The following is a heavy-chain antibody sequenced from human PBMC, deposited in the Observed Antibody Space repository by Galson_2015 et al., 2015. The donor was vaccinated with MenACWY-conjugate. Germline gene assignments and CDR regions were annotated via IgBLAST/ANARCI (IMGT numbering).Heavy chain of an antibody. CDR2: ITSSSSYK. CDR3: ASHPVEHFSDC. D-gene: IGHD5-24*01. CDR1: GFTFSSYS. Sequence: SLRLSCAASGFTFSSYSMTWVRQAPGKGLEWVSYITSSSSYKYYADSVKGRFTISRDNAKNSPYLQMNNLRAEDTAVYYCASHPVEHFSDCWGQTTLVTVSS. V-gene: IGHV3-21*01. J-gene: IGHJ4*02.